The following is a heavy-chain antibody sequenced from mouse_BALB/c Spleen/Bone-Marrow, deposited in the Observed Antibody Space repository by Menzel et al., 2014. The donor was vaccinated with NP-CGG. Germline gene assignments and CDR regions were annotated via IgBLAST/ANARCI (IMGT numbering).Heavy chain of an antibody. V-gene: IGHV1-7*01. D-gene: IGHD2-4*01. CDR1: GYNFISYW. CDR3: ARNYDYDGGYYAMDY. CDR2: INPSTGYT. J-gene: IGHJ4*01. Sequence: VQLQQSGAELAKPGASVKMSCKASGYNFISYWMRWVKQRPGQGLEWIGYINPSTGYTEYNQKFKDKATLTADKSSSKAYMQLSSLTSEDSAVYYCARNYDYDGGYYAMDYWGQGTSVTVSS.